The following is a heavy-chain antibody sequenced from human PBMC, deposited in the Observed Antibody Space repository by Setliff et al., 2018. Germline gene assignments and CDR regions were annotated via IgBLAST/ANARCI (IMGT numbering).Heavy chain of an antibody. CDR2: INPTGGST. J-gene: IGHJ6*03. CDR3: ARDRNDNYESSGYYYAGGYMDV. Sequence: ASVKVSCKASGYTFTSYYMHWVRQAPGQGLEWMGLINPTGGSTSYAQKFQGRVTMTRDTSTSTVFMELSSLRSEDTSVYYCARDRNDNYESSGYYYAGGYMDVWGKGTTVTVSS. CDR1: GYTFTSYY. D-gene: IGHD3-22*01. V-gene: IGHV1-46*01.